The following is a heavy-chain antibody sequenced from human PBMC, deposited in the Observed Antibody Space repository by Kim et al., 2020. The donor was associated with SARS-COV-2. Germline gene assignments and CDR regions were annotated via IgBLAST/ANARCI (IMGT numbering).Heavy chain of an antibody. J-gene: IGHJ4*03. CDR2: IYYSGST. D-gene: IGHD3-16*02. Sequence: SETLSLTCTVSGGSISSSSYYWGWIRQPPGKGLEWIGSIYYSGSTYYNPSLKSRVTISVDTSKNQFSLKLSSVTAADTAVYYCARQNRHLGELSVGYFD. CDR3: ARQNRHLGELSVGYFD. V-gene: IGHV4-39*01. CDR1: GGSISSSSYY.